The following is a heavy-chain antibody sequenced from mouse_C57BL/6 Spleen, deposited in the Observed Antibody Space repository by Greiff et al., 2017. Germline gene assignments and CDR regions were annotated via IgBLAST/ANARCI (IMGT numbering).Heavy chain of an antibody. Sequence: QVQLQQPGAELVKPGDSVTMSCKASGYTFTSYWITWVKQRPGQGLEWIGDIYPGRGSNNYDAKLKSKATLTVDTSSSKAYMQLSSLTSEDSAVYYFARWGYGSSYEGYWGHSTTRAVSS. J-gene: IGHJ2*01. V-gene: IGHV1-55*01. CDR1: GYTFTSYW. D-gene: IGHD1-1*01. CDR3: ARWGYGSSYEGY. CDR2: IYPGRGSN.